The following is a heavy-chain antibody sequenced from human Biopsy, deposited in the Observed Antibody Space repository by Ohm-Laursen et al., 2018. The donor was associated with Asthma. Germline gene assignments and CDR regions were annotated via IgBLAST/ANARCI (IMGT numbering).Heavy chain of an antibody. V-gene: IGHV4-31*02. CDR2: FYYGGST. D-gene: IGHD3-22*01. J-gene: IGHJ4*02. CDR1: YGSITSGGYY. Sequence: TLSLTWTVSYGSITSGGYYWTWIPQHPGKGLEWIGFFYYGGSTYSNPSLKSRVSISIDTSKNQFSLKLSSVTAADTAVYYCARAQDYYDSRGYYRSFDYWGQGTLVTVSS. CDR3: ARAQDYYDSRGYYRSFDY.